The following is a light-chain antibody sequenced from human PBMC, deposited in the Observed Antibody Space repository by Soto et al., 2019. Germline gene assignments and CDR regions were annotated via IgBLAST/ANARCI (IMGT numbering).Light chain of an antibody. V-gene: IGLV2-14*01. Sequence: QSALTQPASVSGSPGQSITISCTGTSSDVGGYNYVYWYQQHPGKASKLMIYEVSNRPSGVSNRFSGSKSGNTASLTISGLQAEDEADYYCSSYTSSNTVVFGGGTKLTVL. CDR3: SSYTSSNTVV. CDR2: EVS. J-gene: IGLJ2*01. CDR1: SSDVGGYNY.